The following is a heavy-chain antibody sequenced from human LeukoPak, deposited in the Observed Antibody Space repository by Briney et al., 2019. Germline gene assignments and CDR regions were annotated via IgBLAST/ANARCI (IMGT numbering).Heavy chain of an antibody. Sequence: SQTLSLTCTVSGGSISSGSYYWNWIRQPAGKGLEWIGRIYTSGSTNYNPSLKSRVTISVDTSKNQFSLKLSSVTAADTAVYYCARAQRGAISQTNYFDYWGQGTLVTVSS. J-gene: IGHJ4*02. CDR2: IYTSGST. V-gene: IGHV4-61*02. CDR1: GGSISSGSYY. D-gene: IGHD3-10*01. CDR3: ARAQRGAISQTNYFDY.